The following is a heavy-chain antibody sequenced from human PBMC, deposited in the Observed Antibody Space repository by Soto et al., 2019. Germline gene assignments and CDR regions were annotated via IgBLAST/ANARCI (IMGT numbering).Heavy chain of an antibody. V-gene: IGHV4-31*03. CDR3: ARVFSVRGVIDY. CDR1: GGSISSGGYY. J-gene: IGHJ4*02. D-gene: IGHD3-10*01. CDR2: IYYSGST. Sequence: SETLSLTCTVSGGSISSGGYYWSWIRQHPGKGLEWIGYIYYSGSTYYNPSLKSRVTISVDTSKNQFSLKLSSVTAADTAVYYCARVFSVRGVIDYWGQGTLVTVSS.